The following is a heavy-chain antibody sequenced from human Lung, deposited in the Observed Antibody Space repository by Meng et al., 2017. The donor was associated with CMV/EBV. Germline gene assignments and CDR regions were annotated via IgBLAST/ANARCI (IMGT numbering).Heavy chain of an antibody. CDR3: ATDLVGGWFDP. CDR2: IIPVLGLA. CDR1: GGTFGNYT. Sequence: SVXVSCKASGGTFGNYTITWVRQAPGQGLEWMGRIIPVLGLANYAQKFKGRVTITADRPTGTVYMDLTSLRSDDTAVYYCATDLVGGWFDPWGQGTLVTVSS. V-gene: IGHV1-69*02. D-gene: IGHD3-10*01. J-gene: IGHJ5*02.